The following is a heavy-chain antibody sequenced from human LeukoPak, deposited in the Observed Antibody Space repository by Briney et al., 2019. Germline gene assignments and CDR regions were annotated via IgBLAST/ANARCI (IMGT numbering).Heavy chain of an antibody. CDR2: IKQDGSEK. CDR3: ARGTLNIPGEHGAFDY. CDR1: GFTFSSYW. D-gene: IGHD1-14*01. V-gene: IGHV3-7*01. Sequence: GGSLRLSCAASGFTFSSYWMSWVRQAPGKGLEWVANIKQDGSEKYYVDSVKGRFTISRDNAKNSLYLQMNSLRAEDTAVYYCARGTLNIPGEHGAFDYWGQGTLVTVSS. J-gene: IGHJ4*02.